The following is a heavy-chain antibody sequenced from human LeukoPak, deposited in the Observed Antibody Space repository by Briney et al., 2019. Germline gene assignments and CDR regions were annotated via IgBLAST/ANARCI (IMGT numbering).Heavy chain of an antibody. V-gene: IGHV5-51*01. Sequence: GVSLQISCKGSGYSFTSYCIGWVRQMTRKGLEWMGFIYPGDSDTRYSPSFQGQVNISADKSISTAYLQWSSLKASDTAMYYCARRRDLFSDSYYPFDYWGQGTLVTVSS. CDR3: ARRRDLFSDSYYPFDY. J-gene: IGHJ4*02. CDR1: GYSFTSYC. CDR2: IYPGDSDT. D-gene: IGHD1-26*01.